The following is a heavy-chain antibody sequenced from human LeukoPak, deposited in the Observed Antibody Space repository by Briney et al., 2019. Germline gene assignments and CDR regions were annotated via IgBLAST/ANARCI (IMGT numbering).Heavy chain of an antibody. CDR1: GFTFSSYS. V-gene: IGHV3-21*01. CDR2: ISSRSYI. Sequence: GGSLRLSCAASGFTFSSYSMNWVRQAPGKGLEWVSSISSRSYIYYADSVKGRFTISRDNARNSLYLQRNSLRAEYTAVYYCVGRPMDYWGQGNLVTVSS. J-gene: IGHJ4*02. CDR3: VGRPMDY.